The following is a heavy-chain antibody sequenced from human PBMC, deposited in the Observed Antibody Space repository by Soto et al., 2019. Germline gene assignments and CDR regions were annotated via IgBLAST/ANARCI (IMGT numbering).Heavy chain of an antibody. Sequence: QVQLVQSGAEVKKPGSSVKVSCKASGGNFRSQSISISWVRQAPGQGLEWMGRAIPVPGVANYAKKFQGIVTKTAYKFTIYVYMELSSLRAEDTAVYYCARHRAVAAAGTVETNYYYGMDVWGQGTTVTVSS. CDR2: AIPVPGVA. V-gene: IGHV1-69*02. D-gene: IGHD6-13*01. CDR3: ARHRAVAAAGTVETNYYYGMDV. CDR1: GGNFRSQSIS. J-gene: IGHJ6*02.